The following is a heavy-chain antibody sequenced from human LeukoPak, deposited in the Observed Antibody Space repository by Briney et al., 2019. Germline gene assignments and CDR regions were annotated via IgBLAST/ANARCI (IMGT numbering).Heavy chain of an antibody. V-gene: IGHV3-66*01. CDR2: IYSGGST. CDR3: ARELSGY. J-gene: IGHJ4*02. D-gene: IGHD1-26*01. CDR1: GITVSSNY. Sequence: GGSLRLSCAASGITVSSNYMNWVRQAPGKGLEWVAIIYSGGSTYYADSVKGRFTISRDNSKNTLYLQMNSLRAEDTAVYYCARELSGYWGQGTLVTVSS.